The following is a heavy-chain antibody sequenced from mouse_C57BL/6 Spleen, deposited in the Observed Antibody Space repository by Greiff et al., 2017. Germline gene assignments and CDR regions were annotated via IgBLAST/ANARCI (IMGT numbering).Heavy chain of an antibody. CDR2: IHPNSGST. CDR3: ARERDYGSSYPFDY. J-gene: IGHJ2*01. V-gene: IGHV1-64*01. Sequence: QVQLQQPGAELVKPGASVKLSCKASGYTFTSYWMHWVKQRPGQGLEWIGMIHPNSGSTNYNEKFKSKATLTVDKSSSTAYMQLSSLTSEDSAVYYCARERDYGSSYPFDYWGQGTTLTVSS. CDR1: GYTFTSYW. D-gene: IGHD1-1*01.